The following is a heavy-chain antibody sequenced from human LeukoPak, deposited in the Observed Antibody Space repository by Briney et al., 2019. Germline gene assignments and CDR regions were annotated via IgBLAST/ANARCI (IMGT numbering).Heavy chain of an antibody. CDR3: ATGDSSGYNWFDP. D-gene: IGHD3-22*01. CDR2: TNPNSGGT. V-gene: IGHV1-2*06. Sequence: ASVKVSCKASGYTFTGYYMHWVRQAPGQGLEWMGRTNPNSGGTNYAQKFQGRVTMTRDTSISTAYMELSSLRSEDTAVYYCATGDSSGYNWFDPWGQRTLVTVSS. CDR1: GYTFTGYY. J-gene: IGHJ5*02.